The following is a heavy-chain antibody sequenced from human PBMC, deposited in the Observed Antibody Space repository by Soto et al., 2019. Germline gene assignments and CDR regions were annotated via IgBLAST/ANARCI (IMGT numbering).Heavy chain of an antibody. CDR2: IKSKTDGGTA. CDR1: GFNLSHPW. J-gene: IGHJ4*02. V-gene: IGHV3-15*01. CDR3: TTGIYYDILTGYHNVAY. Sequence: GGSLRLSCVASGFNLSHPWMTWVRQAAGKGLEWVGCIKSKTDGGTADYAAPVKGRATISRDDSKNTAYLQMNSLKTEDTAVYYCTTGIYYDILTGYHNVAYWGQGALVTVSS. D-gene: IGHD3-9*01.